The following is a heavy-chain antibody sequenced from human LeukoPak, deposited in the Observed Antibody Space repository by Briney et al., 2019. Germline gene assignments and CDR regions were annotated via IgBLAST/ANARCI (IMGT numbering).Heavy chain of an antibody. D-gene: IGHD3-22*01. J-gene: IGHJ4*02. Sequence: SETLSLTCAVYGGSFSGYYWSWIRQPPGKGLEWIGEINHSGSTNYNPSLKSRVTISADTSKNQFSLKLSSVTAADTAVYYCARLRGNYYDSSGYSRALDYWGQGTLVTVSS. CDR1: GGSFSGYY. CDR3: ARLRGNYYDSSGYSRALDY. CDR2: INHSGST. V-gene: IGHV4-34*01.